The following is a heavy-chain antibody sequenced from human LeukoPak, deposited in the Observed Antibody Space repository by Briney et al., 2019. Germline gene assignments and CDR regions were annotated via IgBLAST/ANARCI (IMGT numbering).Heavy chain of an antibody. CDR1: GFTFSSYS. Sequence: GGSLRLSCAASGFTFSSYSMNWVRQAPGKGLEWVSSISSSSSYIYYADSVKGRFTISRDNAKNSLYLQMNSLRAEDTAVYYCASLTIAAAGIGQYGYWGQGTLVTVSS. J-gene: IGHJ4*02. D-gene: IGHD6-13*01. CDR2: ISSSSSYI. CDR3: ASLTIAAAGIGQYGY. V-gene: IGHV3-21*01.